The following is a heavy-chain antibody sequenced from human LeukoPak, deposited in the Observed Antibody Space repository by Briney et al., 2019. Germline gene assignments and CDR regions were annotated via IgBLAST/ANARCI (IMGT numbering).Heavy chain of an antibody. Sequence: GGSLRLSCAASGFTFSSYEMNWVRQAPGEGLEWVSYISTSDTSIYYADSVKGRFTISRDNAKNSLYLQMYSLRAEDTAVYYCARERASCGGDCSDYWGQGTLVTVSS. D-gene: IGHD2-21*02. J-gene: IGHJ4*02. V-gene: IGHV3-48*03. CDR3: ARERASCGGDCSDY. CDR1: GFTFSSYE. CDR2: ISTSDTSI.